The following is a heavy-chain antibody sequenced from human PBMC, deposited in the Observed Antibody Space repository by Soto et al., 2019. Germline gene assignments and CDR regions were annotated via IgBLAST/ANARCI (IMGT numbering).Heavy chain of an antibody. CDR3: ARGIQEGFDP. CDR1: GDSITNGDYY. Sequence: QVSLQESGPGLVKPSQTLSLTCFVAGDSITNGDYYWSWIRQPPGKALEWIAYIYYNGITHYNPSLKSRVTISLDPSKTHFSLKMTSVTAADTAAYSCARGIQEGFDPWGKGTLVTVSS. V-gene: IGHV4-30-4*01. D-gene: IGHD5-18*01. J-gene: IGHJ5*02. CDR2: IYYNGIT.